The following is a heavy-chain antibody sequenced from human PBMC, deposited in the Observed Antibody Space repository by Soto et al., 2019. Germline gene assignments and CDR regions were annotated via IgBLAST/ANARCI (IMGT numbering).Heavy chain of an antibody. CDR1: GYTFTSYY. CDR3: ARAITMTAMEDYYYGMDV. CDR2: INPSGGST. V-gene: IGHV1-46*01. J-gene: IGHJ6*02. D-gene: IGHD2-21*02. Sequence: ASVKVSCKASGYTFTSYYMHSVRQAHGQGLEWMGIINPSGGSTSYAQKFQGRVTMTRDTSTSTVYMELSSLRSEDTAVYYCARAITMTAMEDYYYGMDVWGQGTTVTVSS.